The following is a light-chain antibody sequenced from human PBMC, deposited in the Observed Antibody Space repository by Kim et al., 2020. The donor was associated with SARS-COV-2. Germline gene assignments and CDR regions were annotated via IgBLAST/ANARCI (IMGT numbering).Light chain of an antibody. J-gene: IGKJ2*01. CDR2: GTS. CDR3: QQYGSSPPYT. V-gene: IGKV3-20*01. Sequence: EIVLTQSPGTLSLSPGGRATLSCRASQSISSPYLAWYQQKPGQAPRLLIYGTSNKATGIPDRFSGSGSGTDFTLTISRLEPEDFAVYYCQQYGSSPPYTFGQGTKLAI. CDR1: QSISSPY.